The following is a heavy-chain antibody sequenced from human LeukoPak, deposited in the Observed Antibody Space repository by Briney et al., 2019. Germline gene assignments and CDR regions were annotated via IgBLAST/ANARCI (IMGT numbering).Heavy chain of an antibody. CDR2: INPNTGGT. J-gene: IGHJ4*02. Sequence: GASVKVSCKASGYFFPDYYIHWLRQAPGQGLQWMGRINPNTGGTDYAQIFQGRVTMTRDTSISTVYMELSSLRPDDAAFFYCARKSSKTFFDWGQGTLVTVSS. D-gene: IGHD3-3*01. CDR1: GYFFPDYY. V-gene: IGHV1-2*02. CDR3: ARKSSKTFFD.